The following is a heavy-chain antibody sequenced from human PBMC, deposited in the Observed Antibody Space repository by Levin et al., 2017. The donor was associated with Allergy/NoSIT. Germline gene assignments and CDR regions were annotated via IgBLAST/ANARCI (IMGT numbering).Heavy chain of an antibody. D-gene: IGHD3-9*01. CDR1: GFTFSGYT. CDR2: ISSSSTYI. V-gene: IGHV3-21*01. Sequence: KPGGSLRLSCAASGFTFSGYTLNWVRQAPGKGLEWVSSISSSSTYIYYADSLKGRFTISRDDAKNSLSLQMNSLRVEDTAVYYCASDGSYDTPDIWGQGTMVTVSS. J-gene: IGHJ3*02. CDR3: ASDGSYDTPDI.